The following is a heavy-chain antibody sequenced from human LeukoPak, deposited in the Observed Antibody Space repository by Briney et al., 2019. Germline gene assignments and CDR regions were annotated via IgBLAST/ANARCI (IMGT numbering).Heavy chain of an antibody. D-gene: IGHD5-18*01. CDR3: AHSSDTAMVDRYFDL. J-gene: IGHJ2*01. V-gene: IGHV2-5*01. CDR1: GFSLSTSGVG. CDR2: IYWNDDK. Sequence: SGPTLVKPTQTLTLTCTFSGFSLSTSGVGVGWIRQPPGNALEWLELIYWNDDKRYSPSLKSRLTITKDTSKNQVVLTMTTIDPVDTATYYCAHSSDTAMVDRYFDLCGRGTLVTVSS.